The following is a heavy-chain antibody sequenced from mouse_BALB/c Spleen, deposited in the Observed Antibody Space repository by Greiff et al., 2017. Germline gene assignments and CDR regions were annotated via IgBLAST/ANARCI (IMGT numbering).Heavy chain of an antibody. CDR2: IYPYNGGT. CDR3: ARGSYYDYAMDY. V-gene: IGHV1S29*02. Sequence: EVQGVESGPELVKPGASVKISCKASGYTFTDYNMHWVKQSHGKSLEWIGYIYPYNGGTGYNQKFKSKATLTVDNSSSTAYMELRSLTSEDSAVYYCARGSYYDYAMDYWGQGTSVTVSS. CDR1: GYTFTDYN. D-gene: IGHD2-4*01. J-gene: IGHJ4*01.